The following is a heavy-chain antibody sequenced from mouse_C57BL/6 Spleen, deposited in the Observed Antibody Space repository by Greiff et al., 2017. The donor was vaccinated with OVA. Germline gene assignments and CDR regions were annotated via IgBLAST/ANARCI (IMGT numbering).Heavy chain of an antibody. CDR1: GYTFTGYW. CDR3: ARWDDYDGFAY. Sequence: VQLQQSGAELMKPGASVKLSCKATGYTFTGYWIEWVKQRPGHGLEWIGEILPGSGSTNYNEKFKGKATFTADTSSNTAYMQLSSLTTEDSATYYCARWDDYDGFAYWGQGTLVTVSA. V-gene: IGHV1-9*01. CDR2: ILPGSGST. J-gene: IGHJ3*01. D-gene: IGHD2-4*01.